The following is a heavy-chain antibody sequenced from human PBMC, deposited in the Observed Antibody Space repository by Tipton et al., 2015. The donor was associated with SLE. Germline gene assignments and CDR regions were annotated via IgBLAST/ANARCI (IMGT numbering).Heavy chain of an antibody. J-gene: IGHJ4*02. D-gene: IGHD5-12*01. Sequence: GSLRLSCAASGFTFSDYYMSWIRQAPGKGLEWVSYISSSGSTIYYADSVKGRFTISRDNAKNSLYLQMNSLRAEDTAVYYCASRRYSGYDSRWGQGTLVTVSS. CDR3: ASRRYSGYDSR. V-gene: IGHV3-11*04. CDR1: GFTFSDYY. CDR2: ISSSGSTI.